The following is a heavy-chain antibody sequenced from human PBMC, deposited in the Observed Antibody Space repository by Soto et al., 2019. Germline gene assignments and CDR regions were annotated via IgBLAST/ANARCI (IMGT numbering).Heavy chain of an antibody. CDR2: ISSSSSYI. Sequence: VQLVESGGGLVKPGGSLRLSCAASGFTFSSYSMNWVRQAPGKGLAWVSSISSSSSYIYYADSVKGRFTISRDNAKNSLYLQMNSLRAEDTAVYYCARGEDSSSSGDYWGQGTLVTVSS. V-gene: IGHV3-21*01. CDR3: ARGEDSSSSGDY. J-gene: IGHJ4*02. CDR1: GFTFSSYS. D-gene: IGHD6-6*01.